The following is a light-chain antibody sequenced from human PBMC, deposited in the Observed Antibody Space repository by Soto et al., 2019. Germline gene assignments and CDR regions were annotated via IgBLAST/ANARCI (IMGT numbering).Light chain of an antibody. V-gene: IGLV2-11*01. Sequence: QSALTQPRSVSGSPGQSVTISCTGPRTYVGIYDYISRYQQHPGKAPKLMIYDVNKRPSGVPDRFSGSKSGNTASLTISGLQAEDEADYYCCSDSNTYTWVFGGGTKLTVL. CDR2: DVN. J-gene: IGLJ2*01. CDR1: RTYVGIYDY. CDR3: CSDSNTYTWV.